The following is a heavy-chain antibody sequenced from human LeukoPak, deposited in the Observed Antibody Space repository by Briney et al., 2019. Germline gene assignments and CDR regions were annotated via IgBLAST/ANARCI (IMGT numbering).Heavy chain of an antibody. CDR2: IKEDGSVK. J-gene: IGHJ4*02. CDR3: ARKNGLDY. CDR1: GFTFSTSW. Sequence: GGSLRLSCVASGFTFSTSWLNWVRQAPGKGLEWVANIKEDGSVKNYADSVKGRFTISRDNAKNSLYLQMNSLRAEDTAVYYCARKNGLDYWGQGTLVTVSS. V-gene: IGHV3-7*01.